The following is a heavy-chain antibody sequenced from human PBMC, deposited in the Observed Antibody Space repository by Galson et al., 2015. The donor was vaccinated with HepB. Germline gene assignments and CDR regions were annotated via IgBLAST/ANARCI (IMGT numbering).Heavy chain of an antibody. V-gene: IGHV3-30*03. CDR1: GFTFSSYG. D-gene: IGHD6-19*01. CDR3: ASDSSGWYYYYYYGMDV. Sequence: SLRLSCAASGFTFSSYGMHWVRQAPGKGLEWVAVISYDGSNKYYADSVKGRFTISRDNSKNTLYLQMNSLRAEDTAVYYCASDSSGWYYYYYYGMDVWGQGTTVTVSS. J-gene: IGHJ6*02. CDR2: ISYDGSNK.